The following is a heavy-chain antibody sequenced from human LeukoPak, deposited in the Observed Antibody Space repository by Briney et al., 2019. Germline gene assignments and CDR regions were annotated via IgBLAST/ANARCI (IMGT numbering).Heavy chain of an antibody. Sequence: PGGSLRLSCAASGFTFSGYWMNWVRQAPGKGLEWVANIKQDGNEKYYVDSVKGRFTISRDNAKNSLYLQMNSLRAEDTAMYYCARDRGTDLADYRGQGTLVTVSS. CDR3: ARDRGTDLADY. J-gene: IGHJ4*02. CDR1: GFTFSGYW. CDR2: IKQDGNEK. V-gene: IGHV3-7*01.